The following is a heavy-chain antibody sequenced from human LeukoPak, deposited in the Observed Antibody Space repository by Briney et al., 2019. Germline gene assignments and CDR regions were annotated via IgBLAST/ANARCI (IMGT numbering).Heavy chain of an antibody. V-gene: IGHV3-15*01. CDR1: GFTFSNAW. CDR2: IKSKTDGGTT. J-gene: IGHJ5*02. D-gene: IGHD2-2*01. Sequence: AGGPLRLSCAASGFTFSNAWMSWVRQAPGKGLEWVGRIKSKTDGGTTDYAAPVKGRFTISRDDSKNTLYLQMNSLKTEDTAVYYCTTSEGIVVVPAANGAEDWFDPWGQGTLVTVSS. CDR3: TTSEGIVVVPAANGAEDWFDP.